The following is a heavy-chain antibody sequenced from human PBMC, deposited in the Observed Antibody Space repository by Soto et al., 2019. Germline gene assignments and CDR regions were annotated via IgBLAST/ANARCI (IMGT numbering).Heavy chain of an antibody. CDR2: ISYDGSNK. V-gene: IGHV3-30-3*01. J-gene: IGHJ5*02. CDR3: ARDPLPGITSPLNWFDP. Sequence: GGSLRLSCAASGFTFSSYAMHWVRQAPGKGLEWVAVISYDGSNKYYADSVKGRFTISRDNSKNTLYLQMNSLRAEDTAVYYCARDPLPGITSPLNWFDPWGQGTLVTVSS. D-gene: IGHD3-16*01. CDR1: GFTFSSYA.